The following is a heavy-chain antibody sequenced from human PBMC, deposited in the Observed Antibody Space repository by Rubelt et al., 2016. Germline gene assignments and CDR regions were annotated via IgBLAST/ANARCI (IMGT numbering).Heavy chain of an antibody. D-gene: IGHD3-22*01. V-gene: IGHV4-61*05. Sequence: QLQLQESGPELVKPSETLSLTCTVSGDSISSSSSYWGWIRQPPGKGLEWIGYIYYSGSTNYNPSLKSRVTISLDTSKDQFSLRLNVGTAADTAVYYCAGGRYYYDNGDYSDAFDIWGQGTMVTVSS. CDR1: GDSISSSSSY. CDR3: AGGRYYYDNGDYSDAFDI. CDR2: IYYSGST. J-gene: IGHJ3*02.